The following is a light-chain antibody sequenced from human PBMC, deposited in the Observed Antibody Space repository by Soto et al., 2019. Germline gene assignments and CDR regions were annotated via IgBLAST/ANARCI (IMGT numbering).Light chain of an antibody. CDR1: QSVFHSSNNRNY. V-gene: IGKV4-1*01. CDR2: WAS. CDR3: QQYYDTPYT. Sequence: DIVMTQSPDSLAVYLGERATINCKSRQSVFHSSNNRNYLTWYQQKPGQPPRLLIYWASTRESGVSDRFRGSGSGTDFTLTISSLQAEDVAVYYCQQYYDTPYTFGQGTKLEIK. J-gene: IGKJ2*01.